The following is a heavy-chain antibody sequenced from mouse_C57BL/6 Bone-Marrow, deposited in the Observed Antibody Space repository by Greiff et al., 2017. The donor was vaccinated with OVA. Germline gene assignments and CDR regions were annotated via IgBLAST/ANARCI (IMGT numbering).Heavy chain of an antibody. CDR3: ARHPPHYGAFDY. CDR1: GYTFTDYE. D-gene: IGHD1-2*01. J-gene: IGHJ2*01. Sequence: VQLQQSGAELVRPGASVTLSCKASGYTFTDYEMHWVKQTPVHGLEWIGAIDPETGGTAYNQKFKGKAILTADKSSSTAYMQLSSLTSEDSAVYYCARHPPHYGAFDYWGQGTTLTVSS. V-gene: IGHV1-15*01. CDR2: IDPETGGT.